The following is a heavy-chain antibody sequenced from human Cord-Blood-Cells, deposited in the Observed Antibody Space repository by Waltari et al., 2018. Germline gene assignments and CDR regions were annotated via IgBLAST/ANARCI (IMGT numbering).Heavy chain of an antibody. CDR3: ARGAYLGNYGDY. V-gene: IGHV1-8*01. J-gene: IGHJ4*02. D-gene: IGHD4-4*01. CDR1: GYTFTRYA. Sequence: VQLVQSGAEVKKPGASVKVSCKASGYTFTRYACNWVRQATGQGIEWMGWMNPNSGNTGYAQKFQGRGTMTRNTSISTAYMELSSLRSEDTAVYYCARGAYLGNYGDYWGQGTLVTVSS. CDR2: MNPNSGNT.